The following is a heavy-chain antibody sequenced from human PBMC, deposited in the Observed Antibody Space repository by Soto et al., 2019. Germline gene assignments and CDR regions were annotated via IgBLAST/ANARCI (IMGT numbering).Heavy chain of an antibody. Sequence: GASVKVSCKASGYNFRSQAIHWLRQDPGQRPEWMGWINTGNGDTKYAQKFQGRLTITSDTSASTTYMELNSLRSEDTSIYYCARYSGYAGDASGEFDHWGQRTLDTVSS. V-gene: IGHV1-3*04. CDR1: GYNFRSQA. CDR3: ARYSGYAGDASGEFDH. J-gene: IGHJ4*02. CDR2: INTGNGDT. D-gene: IGHD3-10*01.